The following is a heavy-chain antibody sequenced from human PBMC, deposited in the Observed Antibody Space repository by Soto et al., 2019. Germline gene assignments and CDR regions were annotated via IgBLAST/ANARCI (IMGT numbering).Heavy chain of an antibody. Sequence: SSETLSLTCTVSADSLTSGHYYWTWIRQPPGKGLEWVGHIYYSGSTNYSPSLKSRVTISLNTPNNQFSLKVTPVTAADTAVYYCFMIPLDPYMIYWFDSWALGTLVT. V-gene: IGHV4-61*01. J-gene: IGHJ5*01. CDR2: IYYSGST. CDR1: ADSLTSGHYY. D-gene: IGHD3-3*01. CDR3: FMIPLDPYMIYWFDS.